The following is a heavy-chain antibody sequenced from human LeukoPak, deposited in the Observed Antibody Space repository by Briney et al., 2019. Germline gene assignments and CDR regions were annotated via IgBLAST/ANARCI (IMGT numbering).Heavy chain of an antibody. J-gene: IGHJ3*02. V-gene: IGHV4-39*07. CDR1: GGSISSSRHF. Sequence: SETLSLTCTVSGGSISSSRHFWGWIRQPPGKGLEWIGSLFYTGTPFYSPSFKSRVTISVDTSKNHFSLKLSSVTAADTAVYYCARGNYYDSRTYYRAFDIWGQGTMVTVSS. CDR3: ARGNYYDSRTYYRAFDI. D-gene: IGHD3-22*01. CDR2: LFYTGTP.